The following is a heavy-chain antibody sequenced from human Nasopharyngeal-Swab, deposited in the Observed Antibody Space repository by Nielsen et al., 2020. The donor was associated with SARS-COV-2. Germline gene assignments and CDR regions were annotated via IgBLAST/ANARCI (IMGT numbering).Heavy chain of an antibody. CDR1: GGSISSYY. Sequence: GSLRLSCTVSGGSISSYYWTWIRQPPGKGLEWIGYVYYTGRTKFNASLKSRVSASVDTSRNQFSLKVNSVTAADTAIYYCARGRRGYYDSSGQDFDYWGRGTLVTVSS. V-gene: IGHV4-59*01. CDR3: ARGRRGYYDSSGQDFDY. J-gene: IGHJ4*02. CDR2: VYYTGRT. D-gene: IGHD3-22*01.